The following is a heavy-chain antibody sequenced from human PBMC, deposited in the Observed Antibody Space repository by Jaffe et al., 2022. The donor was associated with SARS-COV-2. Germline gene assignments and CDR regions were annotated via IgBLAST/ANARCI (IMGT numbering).Heavy chain of an antibody. CDR2: IYTSGST. CDR1: GGSISSGSYY. Sequence: QVQLQESGPGLVKPSQTLSLTCTVSGGSISSGSYYWSWIRQPAGKGLEWIGRIYTSGSTNYNPSLKSRVTISVDTSKNQFSLKLSSVTAADTAVYYCARSPALDAFDIWGQGTMVTVSS. J-gene: IGHJ3*02. V-gene: IGHV4-61*02. CDR3: ARSPALDAFDI.